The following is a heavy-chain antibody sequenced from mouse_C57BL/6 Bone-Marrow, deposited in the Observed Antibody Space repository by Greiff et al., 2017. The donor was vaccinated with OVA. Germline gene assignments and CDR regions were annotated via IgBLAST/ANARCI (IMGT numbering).Heavy chain of an antibody. V-gene: IGHV5-6*01. CDR1: GFTFSSYG. D-gene: IGHD2-2*01. J-gene: IGHJ4*01. CDR2: ISSGGSYT. CDR3: ARLLWLRRRDMDY. Sequence: EVQLVESGGDLVKPGGSLKLSCAASGFTFSSYGMSWVRQTPDKRLEWVATISSGGSYTYYPDSVKGRFTISRDNAKNTLYLQMSSLKSEDTAMYYCARLLWLRRRDMDYWGQGTSVTVSS.